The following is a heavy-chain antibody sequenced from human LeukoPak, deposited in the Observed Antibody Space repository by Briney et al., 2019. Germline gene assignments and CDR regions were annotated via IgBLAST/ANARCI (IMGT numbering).Heavy chain of an antibody. V-gene: IGHV3-64D*09. CDR3: VRESAYYDY. J-gene: IGHJ4*02. CDR2: ISSNGGST. CDR1: GFTFSSYP. D-gene: IGHD3-22*01. Sequence: GGSLILSCSASGFTFSSYPMQWVRQAPGKGLEYVSAISSNGGSTYYAGSLKGRFTISRDNSKNTLYLQMSSLRAEDTALYYCVRESAYYDYWGQGTLVTVSS.